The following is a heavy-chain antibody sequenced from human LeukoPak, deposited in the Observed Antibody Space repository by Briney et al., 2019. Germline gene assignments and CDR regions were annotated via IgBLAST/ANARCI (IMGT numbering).Heavy chain of an antibody. CDR3: TTGATMIVVEEVDY. D-gene: IGHD3-22*01. CDR2: IKSKTDGGTT. CDR1: GFTFSNAW. Sequence: GGSLRLSCAASGFTFSNAWMSWVRQAPGKGLEWVGRIKSKTDGGTTDYAAPVKGRFTISRGDSKNTLYLQMNSLKTEDTAVYYCTTGATMIVVEEVDYWGQGTLVTVSS. V-gene: IGHV3-15*01. J-gene: IGHJ4*02.